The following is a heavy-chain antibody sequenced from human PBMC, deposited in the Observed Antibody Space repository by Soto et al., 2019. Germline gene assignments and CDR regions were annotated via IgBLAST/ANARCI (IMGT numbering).Heavy chain of an antibody. V-gene: IGHV3-23*01. CDR1: GFTFSSYA. J-gene: IGHJ4*02. D-gene: IGHD2-21*02. CDR3: AKDLRVGDWAIDY. CDR2: ISGSGGST. Sequence: EVQLLESGGGLVQPGGSLRLSCAASGFTFSSYAMSWVRQAPGKGLEWVSAISGSGGSTSYADSVKGRFTISRDNSKNTLYLQMNSLRAEDTAVYYCAKDLRVGDWAIDYWGQGTLVTVSS.